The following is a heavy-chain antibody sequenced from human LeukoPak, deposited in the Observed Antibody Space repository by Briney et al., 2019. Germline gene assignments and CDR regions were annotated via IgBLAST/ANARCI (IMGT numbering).Heavy chain of an antibody. Sequence: GGSLRLSCAASGFTFSSYWMSWVRQAPGKGLEWVANIKQDGSEKYYVDSVKGRFTISRDNAKNSLYLQMNSLRAEDTAVYYCARDRYWNYFSYSPFDYWGQGTLDTVSS. CDR3: ARDRYWNYFSYSPFDY. V-gene: IGHV3-7*01. D-gene: IGHD1-7*01. J-gene: IGHJ4*02. CDR2: IKQDGSEK. CDR1: GFTFSSYW.